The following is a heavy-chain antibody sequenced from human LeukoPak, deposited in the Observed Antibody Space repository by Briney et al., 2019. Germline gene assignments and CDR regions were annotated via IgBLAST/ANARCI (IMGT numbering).Heavy chain of an antibody. D-gene: IGHD6-19*01. V-gene: IGHV3-9*03. Sequence: GRSLRLSCAASGFTFDDYAMHRVRQAPGKGLEWVSGISWNSGSIGYADSVKGRFTISRDNAKNSLYLQMNSLRAEDMALYYCAKDIRAVAGASSAFDIWGQGTMVTVSS. CDR2: ISWNSGSI. J-gene: IGHJ3*02. CDR1: GFTFDDYA. CDR3: AKDIRAVAGASSAFDI.